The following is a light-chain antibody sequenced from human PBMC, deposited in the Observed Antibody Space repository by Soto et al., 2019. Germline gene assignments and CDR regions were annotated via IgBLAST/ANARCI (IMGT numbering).Light chain of an antibody. CDR3: QQRHMWPIT. V-gene: IGKV3-11*01. CDR1: QSFRGL. Sequence: EIVMTQSPVTLSVSPGARAPLSCRASQSFRGLLAWYPQKPGQAPRLLIYDAYNRATGIPPRFSGSGSGTDFTLTISSLEPEDSAVYYCQQRHMWPITFGQGTRLEIK. J-gene: IGKJ5*01. CDR2: DAY.